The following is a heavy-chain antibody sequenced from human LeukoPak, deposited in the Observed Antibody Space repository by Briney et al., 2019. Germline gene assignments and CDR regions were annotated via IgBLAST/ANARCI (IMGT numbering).Heavy chain of an antibody. D-gene: IGHD5-18*01. CDR1: GFTFNSCS. J-gene: IGHJ4*02. V-gene: IGHV3-21*01. Sequence: GGSLRLSCAASGFTFNSCSMNWVRQAPGKGLEWVSSISSSSSSIYYADSVKGRFTISRDNAKNSLYLQMNSLRAEDTAVYYCARASGDIVETATMGSYWGQGTLVTVSS. CDR3: ARASGDIVETATMGSY. CDR2: ISSSSSSI.